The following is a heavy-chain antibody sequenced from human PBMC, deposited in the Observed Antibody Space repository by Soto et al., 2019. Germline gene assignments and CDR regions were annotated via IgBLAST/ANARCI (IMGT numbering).Heavy chain of an antibody. CDR3: AREPANWNYYYYYGMDV. CDR1: GFTFSSYA. V-gene: IGHV3-30-3*01. J-gene: IGHJ6*02. CDR2: ISYDGSNK. D-gene: IGHD1-20*01. Sequence: QVQLVESGGGVVQPGRSLRLSCAASGFTFSSYAMHWVRQAPGKGLEWVAVISYDGSNKYYADSVKGRFTISRDNSKNTLYLQMNSLRAEDTAVYYCAREPANWNYYYYYGMDVWGQGTTVTVSS.